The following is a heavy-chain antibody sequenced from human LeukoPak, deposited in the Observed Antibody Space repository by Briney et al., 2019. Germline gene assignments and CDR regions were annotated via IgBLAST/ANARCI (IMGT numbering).Heavy chain of an antibody. V-gene: IGHV3-66*02. CDR1: GFITNY. CDR2: IYSGDST. CDR3: ARDLWDGTGY. Sequence: GGSLRLFCAVSGFITNYMSCVRQAPGKGLEWVSVIYSGDSTYYADSGKGRFTISRDISKNTLYLQVNSLRPEDTAVYHCARDLWDGTGYWGQGTLVTVSS. D-gene: IGHD3-3*01. J-gene: IGHJ4*02.